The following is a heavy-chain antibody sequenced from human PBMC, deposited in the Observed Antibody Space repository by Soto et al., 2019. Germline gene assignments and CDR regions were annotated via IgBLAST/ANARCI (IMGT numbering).Heavy chain of an antibody. J-gene: IGHJ4*02. V-gene: IGHV4-39*01. CDR2: FYYSENT. CDR3: ARGYRRNFDY. Sequence: SETLSLTCSVSGGSISSRSYSWGWIRQPPGEGLEWIGTFYYSENTYYNPSLKSRVSISVDTSKNQFSLKVSSVTAADTAVYYCARGYRRNFDYWGQGTLVTVSS. CDR1: GGSISSRSYS. D-gene: IGHD2-2*01.